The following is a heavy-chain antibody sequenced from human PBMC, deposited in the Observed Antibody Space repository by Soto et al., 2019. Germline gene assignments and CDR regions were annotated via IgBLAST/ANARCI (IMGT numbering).Heavy chain of an antibody. Sequence: SVKVSCKASGGPFSNYALSWVRQAPGQGLEWMGGIIPVYGTPNYAHKFHGRLTIAADKSTSTTYMALSALRSEDTAVYFCASSAGYCSAGSCSKGGYYFDYWGQGSLVTVSS. CDR1: GGPFSNYA. J-gene: IGHJ4*02. CDR2: IIPVYGTP. V-gene: IGHV1-69*06. CDR3: ASSAGYCSAGSCSKGGYYFDY. D-gene: IGHD2-15*01.